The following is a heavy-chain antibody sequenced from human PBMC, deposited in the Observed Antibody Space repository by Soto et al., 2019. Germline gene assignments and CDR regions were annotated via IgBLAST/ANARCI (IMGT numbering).Heavy chain of an antibody. CDR2: IKSKTSGGTT. Sequence: EVQVVESGGGLVKPGGSLRLSCAASGFIFTNAWMSWVRQIPGKGLEWVGRIKSKTSGGTTDYAAPVKGRFAISRDDSENTLYLQMTSLKIEDTAVYYCTTNDPSLDSWGQGTLVTVSS. D-gene: IGHD2-8*01. V-gene: IGHV3-15*05. CDR3: TTNDPSLDS. J-gene: IGHJ4*02. CDR1: GFIFTNAW.